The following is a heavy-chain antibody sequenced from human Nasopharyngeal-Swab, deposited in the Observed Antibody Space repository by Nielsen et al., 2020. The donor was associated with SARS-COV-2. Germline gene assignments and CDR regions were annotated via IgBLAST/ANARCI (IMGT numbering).Heavy chain of an antibody. D-gene: IGHD2-2*01. Sequence: GGSLRLSCAASGFTFSSYAMHWVRQAPGKGLEWVAVISYDGSNKYYADSVKGRFTTSRDNSKNTLYLQMNSLRAEDTAVYYCASGSPINVVPAARHPRQFDYWGQGTLVTVSS. V-gene: IGHV3-30-3*01. CDR2: ISYDGSNK. J-gene: IGHJ4*02. CDR1: GFTFSSYA. CDR3: ASGSPINVVPAARHPRQFDY.